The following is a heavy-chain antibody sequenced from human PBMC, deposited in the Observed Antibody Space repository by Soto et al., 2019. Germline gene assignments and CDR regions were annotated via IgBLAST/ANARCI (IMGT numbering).Heavy chain of an antibody. D-gene: IGHD3-16*01. V-gene: IGHV4-59*01. J-gene: IGHJ4*01. CDR3: ARFGAAAAHDDN. Sequence: SGTLSLTCDVSGVSISADHWSCIRQAPGKGLEWVGYVHFSGSTTYNPSLAPRLNISFDMSKSQVYLQLTSVTAADTAVYYCARFGAAAAHDDNWGRGVLVT. CDR2: VHFSGST. CDR1: GVSISADH.